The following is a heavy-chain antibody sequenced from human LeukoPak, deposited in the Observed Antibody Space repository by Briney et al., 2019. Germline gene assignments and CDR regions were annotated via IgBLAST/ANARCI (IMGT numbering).Heavy chain of an antibody. CDR2: INHSGST. J-gene: IGHJ4*02. CDR1: GGSFSGYY. CDR3: ASLGYDGSALHHFDY. V-gene: IGHV4-34*01. Sequence: SEALSLTCAVYGGSFSGYYWSWIRQPPGKGLEWIGEINHSGSTNYNPSLKSRVTISVDTSKNQFSLKLRSVTAADTAVYYCASLGYDGSALHHFDYWGQGTLVTVSS. D-gene: IGHD3-22*01.